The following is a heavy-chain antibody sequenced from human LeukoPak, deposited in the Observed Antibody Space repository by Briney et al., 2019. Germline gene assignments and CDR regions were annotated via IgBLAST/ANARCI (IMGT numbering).Heavy chain of an antibody. CDR2: ISSSSSYI. Sequence: GGSLRLSCAASGFTFSSYSTNWVRQAPGKGLEWVSSISSSSSYIYYADSVKGRFTISRDNAKNSLYLQMNSLRAEDTAVYYCASMGGYYDYVWGSYRSDYWGQGTLVTVSS. CDR1: GFTFSSYS. J-gene: IGHJ4*02. D-gene: IGHD3-16*02. CDR3: ASMGGYYDYVWGSYRSDY. V-gene: IGHV3-21*01.